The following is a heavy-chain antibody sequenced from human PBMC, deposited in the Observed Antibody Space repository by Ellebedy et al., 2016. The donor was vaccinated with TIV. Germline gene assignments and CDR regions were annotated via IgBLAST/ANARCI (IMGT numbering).Heavy chain of an antibody. V-gene: IGHV3-7*01. J-gene: IGHJ4*02. D-gene: IGHD6-19*01. CDR1: GFTFGNYW. CDR2: IKQDGSEK. Sequence: GESLKISCEASGFTFGNYWMTWVRQAPGKGLEWVANIKQDGSEKYYVDSVKGRFSISRDNAKNSLYVQMNSLRDEDTAVYYCARDQWLGRAYYFDSWGQGTLVTVSS. CDR3: ARDQWLGRAYYFDS.